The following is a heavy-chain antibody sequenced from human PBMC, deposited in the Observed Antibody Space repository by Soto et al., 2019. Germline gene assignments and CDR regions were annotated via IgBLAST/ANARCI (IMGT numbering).Heavy chain of an antibody. CDR2: IYYSGST. J-gene: IGHJ4*02. D-gene: IGHD1-26*01. CDR3: ARRYGGNFDY. Sequence: QVQLQESGPGLVKPSETLSLTCTVSGGSISSYYWSWIRQPPGKGLEWIGYIYYSGSTNYNPSLKSRVTISADTSKNQFSLKLSSVTAAGTAVYYCARRYGGNFDYWGQGTLVTVSS. CDR1: GGSISSYY. V-gene: IGHV4-59*01.